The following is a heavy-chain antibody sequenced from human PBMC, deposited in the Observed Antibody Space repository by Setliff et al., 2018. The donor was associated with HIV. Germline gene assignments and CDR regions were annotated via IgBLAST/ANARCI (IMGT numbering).Heavy chain of an antibody. J-gene: IGHJ4*02. D-gene: IGHD6-13*01. CDR3: ARGRGSSSSWPIDY. Sequence: KASETLSLTCTVSGGSISSYYWGWIRQPAGKGLEWIGRFYTSGSTNYNPSLKSRVTISVDTSKNQFSLKLSSVTAADTAVYFCARGRGSSSSWPIDYWGQGTLVTVSS. V-gene: IGHV4-4*07. CDR1: GGSISSYY. CDR2: FYTSGST.